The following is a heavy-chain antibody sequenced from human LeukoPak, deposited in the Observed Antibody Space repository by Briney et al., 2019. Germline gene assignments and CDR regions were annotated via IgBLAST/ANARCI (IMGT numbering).Heavy chain of an antibody. CDR3: ARTWGIAAAMDV. D-gene: IGHD6-13*01. Sequence: GGSLRLSCAASGFTFSSYEMNWVRQAPGKGLEWVSYISSSGSTIYYADSVKGRFTISRDNAKNSLYLQMNSLRAEDTAVYYCARTWGIAAAMDVWGKGTTVTVSS. CDR1: GFTFSSYE. V-gene: IGHV3-48*03. CDR2: ISSSGSTI. J-gene: IGHJ6*03.